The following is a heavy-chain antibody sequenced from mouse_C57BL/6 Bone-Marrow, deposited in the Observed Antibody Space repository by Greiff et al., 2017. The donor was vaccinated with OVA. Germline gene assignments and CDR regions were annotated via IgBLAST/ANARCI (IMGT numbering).Heavy chain of an antibody. CDR2: IYPGGGYT. Sequence: QVQLQQSGAELVRPGTSVKMSCKASGYTFTNYWIGWAKQRPGHGLEWIGDIYPGGGYTNYNEKFKGKATLTADKSSSTAYMQFSSPTSEDSAIYYCARDGNGSSYHYWGQGTTLTVSS. D-gene: IGHD1-1*01. V-gene: IGHV1-63*01. CDR1: GYTFTNYW. J-gene: IGHJ2*01. CDR3: ARDGNGSSYHY.